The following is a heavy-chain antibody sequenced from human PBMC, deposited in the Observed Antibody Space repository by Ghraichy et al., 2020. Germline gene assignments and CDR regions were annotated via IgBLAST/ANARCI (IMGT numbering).Heavy chain of an antibody. Sequence: GGSLRLSCAASGFTFSSYAMSWVRQAPGKGLEWVSAISSSGGSTYYADSVKCRFTISRDNSKNTLYLQMNSLRAEDTAIYYCAEVHSSQKDLWGQGTLVTVSS. J-gene: IGHJ4*02. D-gene: IGHD6-13*01. CDR3: AEVHSSQKDL. V-gene: IGHV3-23*01. CDR2: ISSSGGST. CDR1: GFTFSSYA.